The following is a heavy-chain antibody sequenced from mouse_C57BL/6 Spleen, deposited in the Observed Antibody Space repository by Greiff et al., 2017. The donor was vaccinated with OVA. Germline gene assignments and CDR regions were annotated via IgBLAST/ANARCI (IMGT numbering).Heavy chain of an antibody. CDR1: GYTFTDYY. CDR2: INPNNGGT. D-gene: IGHD3-3*01. Sequence: EVQLQQSGPELVKPGASVKLSCKASGYTFTDYYLHWVQQSPGTRLEWIGVINPNNGGTSYNQKFKGTATLTVDKSSSTAYMELRSLTSEDSAVYYGARGDKRAWCAYWGQGTLGTVSA. J-gene: IGHJ3*01. V-gene: IGHV1-26*01. CDR3: ARGDKRAWCAY.